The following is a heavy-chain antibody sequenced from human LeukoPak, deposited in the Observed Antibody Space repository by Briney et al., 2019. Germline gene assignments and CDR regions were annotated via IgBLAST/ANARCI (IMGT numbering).Heavy chain of an antibody. CDR3: ARDHYDTTGNDF. Sequence: SETLSLTCVVSGYSISSGYCWAWIRQPPGKGLEWIGTVCHTGNTYYIPSIRSRLTISMDRPNNQFFLDLRSVTAADTAVYYCARDHYDTTGNDFWGRGTLVAVSS. CDR1: GYSISSGYC. CDR2: VCHTGNT. D-gene: IGHD3-22*01. V-gene: IGHV4-38-2*02. J-gene: IGHJ4*02.